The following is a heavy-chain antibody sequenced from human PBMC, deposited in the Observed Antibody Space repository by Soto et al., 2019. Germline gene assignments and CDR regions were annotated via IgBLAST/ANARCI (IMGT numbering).Heavy chain of an antibody. CDR1: GFTFSTYA. Sequence: PGGSLRLSCAASGFTFSTYAMTWVRQAPGKGPEWVSAISPTANSIYYAASVKGRFTISRDNSKSTLYLQMSSLRAEDTAVYYCAKNSRDGYSYDLWGQGTLVTVSS. V-gene: IGHV3-23*01. J-gene: IGHJ4*02. CDR3: AKNSRDGYSYDL. CDR2: ISPTANSI. D-gene: IGHD3-22*01.